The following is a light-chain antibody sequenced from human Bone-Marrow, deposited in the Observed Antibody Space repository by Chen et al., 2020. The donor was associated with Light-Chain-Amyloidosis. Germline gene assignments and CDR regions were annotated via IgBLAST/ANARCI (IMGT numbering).Light chain of an antibody. Sequence: SYVLTQPSSVSVAPGQTATIACGGNNIGSTSVHWYQQTPGQAPLLVVYDDSDRPAWIPERVAGSNSGNTATRTISRVEAGDEADYYCQVWDRSRDRPVFGGGTKLTVL. CDR1: NIGSTS. V-gene: IGLV3-21*02. CDR3: QVWDRSRDRPV. J-gene: IGLJ3*02. CDR2: DDS.